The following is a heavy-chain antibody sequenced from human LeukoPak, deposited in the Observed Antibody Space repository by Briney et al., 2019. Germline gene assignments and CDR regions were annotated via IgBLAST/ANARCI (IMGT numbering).Heavy chain of an antibody. CDR2: IYPDDSDT. D-gene: IGHD3-22*01. CDR3: ARRSYYYDSSGYSWYYFDY. CDR1: GYSFSSHW. Sequence: GESLKISCKGSGYSFSSHWIGWVRQMPGKGLEWMGIIYPDDSDTTYSPSFQGQVTIAADKSISTAYLQWTSLKASDTAMYYCARRSYYYDSSGYSWYYFDYWGQGTLVTVSS. V-gene: IGHV5-51*01. J-gene: IGHJ4*02.